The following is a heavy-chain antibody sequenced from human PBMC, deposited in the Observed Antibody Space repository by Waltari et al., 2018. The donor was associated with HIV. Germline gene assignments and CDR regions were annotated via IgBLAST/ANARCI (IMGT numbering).Heavy chain of an antibody. V-gene: IGHV4-61*02. CDR3: ARDHAVVLSSNPRQSVYYYYGMDV. D-gene: IGHD3-22*01. CDR2: VYNSGNT. Sequence: QVLLQESGPGRLKPSETLSLPCGVSGVSIGTGSYSWYCVRQSAGKAMGWIGRVYNSGNTNYSTSLRGRVTISIDTSKNQVSLNLNSVTAADTAVYLCARDHAVVLSSNPRQSVYYYYGMDVWGQGTTVTVSS. CDR1: GVSIGTGSYS. J-gene: IGHJ6*02.